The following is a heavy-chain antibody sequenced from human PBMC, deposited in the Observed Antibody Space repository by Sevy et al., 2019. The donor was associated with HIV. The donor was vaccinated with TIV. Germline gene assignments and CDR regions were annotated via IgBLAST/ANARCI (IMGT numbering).Heavy chain of an antibody. CDR3: ARSRPGYFDSSGYYIN. CDR2: IFPGDSET. Sequence: GESLKISCKGHGYSFTSHWIGWVRQMPGKGLDWMGIIFPGDSETRYSPSFQGEVTISADKSISTAFLQWSSLKASDTAIYFSARSRPGYFDSSGYYINWGQGTLVTVSS. V-gene: IGHV5-51*01. CDR1: GYSFTSHW. J-gene: IGHJ4*02. D-gene: IGHD3-22*01.